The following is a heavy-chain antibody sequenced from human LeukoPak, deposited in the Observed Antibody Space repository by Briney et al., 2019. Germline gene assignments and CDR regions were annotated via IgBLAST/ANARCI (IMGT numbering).Heavy chain of an antibody. D-gene: IGHD1-26*01. V-gene: IGHV4-61*02. CDR1: GGSISSGSYY. CDR2: IYTSGST. J-gene: IGHJ4*02. CDR3: ARDRSGWELIFDY. Sequence: PSQTLSLTCTVSGGSISSGSYYWSWIRQPAGKGLEGIGRIYTSGSTYYNPYLRSRVTISVDTSKNQFSLKLSSVTAADTAVYYCARDRSGWELIFDYWGQGTLVTVSS.